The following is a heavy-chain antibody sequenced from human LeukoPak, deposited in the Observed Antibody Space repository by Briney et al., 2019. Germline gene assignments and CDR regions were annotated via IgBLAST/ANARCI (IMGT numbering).Heavy chain of an antibody. CDR3: TRDGLHTAHFDY. D-gene: IGHD5-18*01. V-gene: IGHV3-48*02. CDR1: GFTFSTYT. J-gene: IGHJ4*02. CDR2: VSDSRDV. Sequence: GGSLRLSCAASGFTFSTYTMNWVRPAPGKGLEWVSTVSDSRDVHYSDSVKGRFTISRDNARNSLYLQMNSLRDEDTAVYYCTRDGLHTAHFDYWGQGTLVTVSS.